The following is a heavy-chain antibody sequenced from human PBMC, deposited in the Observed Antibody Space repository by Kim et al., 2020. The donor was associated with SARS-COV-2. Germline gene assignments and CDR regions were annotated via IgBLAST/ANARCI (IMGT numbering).Heavy chain of an antibody. Sequence: GGSLRLSCAASGFTFSSYSMNWVRQAPGKGLEWVSSISSSSSYIYYADSVKGRFTISRDNAKNSLYLQMNSLRAEDTAVYYCARDLGWTQYYFDYWGQGTLVTVSS. CDR1: GFTFSSYS. D-gene: IGHD3-3*01. V-gene: IGHV3-21*01. CDR2: ISSSSSYI. CDR3: ARDLGWTQYYFDY. J-gene: IGHJ4*02.